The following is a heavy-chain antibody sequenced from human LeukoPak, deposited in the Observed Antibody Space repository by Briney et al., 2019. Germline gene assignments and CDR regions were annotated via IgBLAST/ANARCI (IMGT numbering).Heavy chain of an antibody. Sequence: VSVKVSCKASGYTFTNYYKHWVRQAPGQGLEWMGIINPSGGSTNYAQKFQGRVTMTRDTSTSTVYMELSSLRSEDTAVYYCARDRGVSEMTYFDYWGQGTLVTVSS. D-gene: IGHD3-10*01. J-gene: IGHJ4*02. CDR2: INPSGGST. CDR3: ARDRGVSEMTYFDY. CDR1: GYTFTNYY. V-gene: IGHV1-46*01.